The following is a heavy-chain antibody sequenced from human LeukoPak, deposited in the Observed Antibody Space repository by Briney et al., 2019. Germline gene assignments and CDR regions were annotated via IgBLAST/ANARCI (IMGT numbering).Heavy chain of an antibody. CDR2: ISSSSSTI. CDR3: ARGGETGDRFLYYYYYMDV. Sequence: GGSLRLSCAASGFTFSSYSMNWVRQAPGKGLEWVSYISSSSSTIYYADSVKGRFTISRDNAKNSLYLQMNCLRAEDTAVYYCARGGETGDRFLYYYYYMDVWGKGTTVTVSS. V-gene: IGHV3-48*01. D-gene: IGHD7-27*01. CDR1: GFTFSSYS. J-gene: IGHJ6*03.